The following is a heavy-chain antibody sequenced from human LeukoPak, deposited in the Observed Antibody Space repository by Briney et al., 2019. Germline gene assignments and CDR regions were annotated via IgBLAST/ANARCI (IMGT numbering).Heavy chain of an antibody. CDR1: GYTFTGYY. D-gene: IGHD1-26*01. CDR3: ARRSGSPTRLGFDP. Sequence: GASVKVSCKASGYTFTGYYMHWVRQAPGQGLEWMGWINPNSGGTNYAQKFQGRVTMTRDTSISTAYMELSRLRSDDTAVYYCARRSGSPTRLGFDPWGQGTLVTVSS. J-gene: IGHJ5*02. V-gene: IGHV1-2*02. CDR2: INPNSGGT.